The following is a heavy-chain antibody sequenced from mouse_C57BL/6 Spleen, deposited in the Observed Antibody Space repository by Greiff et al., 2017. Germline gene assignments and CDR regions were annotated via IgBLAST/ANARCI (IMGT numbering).Heavy chain of an antibody. J-gene: IGHJ3*01. Sequence: EVMLVESGGGLVKPGGSLKLSCAASGFTFSSYAMSWVRQTPERRLEWVATLSDGGSYIYYPDTIKGRFTISSDNAKNNLYLQMSLLKSEDTAMYCCARAPGYCGREGFAYWGQGTLVTVSA. CDR1: GFTFSSYA. V-gene: IGHV5-4*03. CDR2: LSDGGSYI. D-gene: IGHD2-14*01. CDR3: ARAPGYCGREGFAY.